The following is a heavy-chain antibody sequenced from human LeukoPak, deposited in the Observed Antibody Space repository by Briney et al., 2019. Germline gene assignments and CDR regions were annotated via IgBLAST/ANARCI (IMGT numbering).Heavy chain of an antibody. CDR3: ALQGVRGVSYFFDY. Sequence: ASVKVSCKASGYTFTNYAIHWVRQAPGQSLEWMGWINAGNGNTKYSQKFQDRVAITSYTSASTAYMELSSLRSEDTAVYYCALQGVRGVSYFFDYWGQGTLVTVSS. CDR1: GYTFTNYA. D-gene: IGHD3-10*01. V-gene: IGHV1-3*01. J-gene: IGHJ4*02. CDR2: INAGNGNT.